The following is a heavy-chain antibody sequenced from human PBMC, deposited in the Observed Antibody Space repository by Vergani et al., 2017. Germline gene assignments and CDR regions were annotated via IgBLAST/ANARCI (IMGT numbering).Heavy chain of an antibody. V-gene: IGHV4-61*02. CDR3: TRHWAVVAANNWFDP. J-gene: IGHJ5*02. D-gene: IGHD2-15*01. Sequence: QVQLQESGPGLVKPSQTLSLTCTVSGGSISSGSYYWSWIRQPAGKGLEWIGRIDTSGSTNYNPSLKSRVTISVDTSKNQFSLKLSSVTAADTAVYYCTRHWAVVAANNWFDPWGQGTLVTVSS. CDR1: GGSISSGSYY. CDR2: IDTSGST.